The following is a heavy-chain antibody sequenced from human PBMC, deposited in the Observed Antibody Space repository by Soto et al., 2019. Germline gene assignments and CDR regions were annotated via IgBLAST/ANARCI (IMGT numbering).Heavy chain of an antibody. V-gene: IGHV3-23*01. CDR2: ISGSGGST. Sequence: GGSLRLSCAASGFTFSSYAMSWVRQARGMGLEWVSAISGSGGSTYYADSVKGRFTISRDNAKNSLCLQMNSLRAEVTAVYYCARDRVLRFLEWLPYYGMEVWGQGTTVTVSS. J-gene: IGHJ6*02. CDR1: GFTFSSYA. CDR3: ARDRVLRFLEWLPYYGMEV. D-gene: IGHD3-3*01.